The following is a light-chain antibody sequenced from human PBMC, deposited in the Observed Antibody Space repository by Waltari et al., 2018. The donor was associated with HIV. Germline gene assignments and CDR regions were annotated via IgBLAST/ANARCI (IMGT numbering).Light chain of an antibody. CDR2: GVT. V-gene: IGLV2-23*02. CDR1: SSDVGAYTL. CDR3: CSYAGSGLV. Sequence: QSALTQSASVSGSPGQSITISCTGTSSDVGAYTLVSWYQQHPGEVPKLLIYGVTKRPSGVSTRCSGSKSANTASLTISGLQAEDEADYYCCSYAGSGLVFGGGTKLTVL. J-gene: IGLJ3*02.